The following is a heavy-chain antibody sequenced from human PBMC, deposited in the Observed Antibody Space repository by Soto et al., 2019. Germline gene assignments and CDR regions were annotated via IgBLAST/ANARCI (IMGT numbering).Heavy chain of an antibody. CDR1: GGSISSGGYS. CDR2: IYHSGST. CDR3: ARGNVVAIDY. V-gene: IGHV4-30-2*01. Sequence: SETLSLTCAVSGGSISSGGYSWSWIRQPPGKGLEWIGYIYHSGSTYYNPSLKSRVTISVDRSKNQFSLKLSSVTSADTAVYYCARGNVVAIDYWGQGTLVTVSS. D-gene: IGHD2-21*01. J-gene: IGHJ4*02.